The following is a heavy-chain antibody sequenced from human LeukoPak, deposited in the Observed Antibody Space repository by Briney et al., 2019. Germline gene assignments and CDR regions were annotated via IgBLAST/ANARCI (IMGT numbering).Heavy chain of an antibody. V-gene: IGHV3-30*02. CDR2: IRYDGSNK. CDR1: GFTFSSYG. J-gene: IGHJ6*03. Sequence: PGGSLRLSCAASGFTFSSYGMHWVRQAPGKGLEWVAFIRYDGSNKYYADSVKGRFTISRDNSKNTLYLQMNSLRAEDTVVYYCAKDADCSSTSCYYYYYYYMDVWGKGTTVTVSS. D-gene: IGHD2-2*01. CDR3: AKDADCSSTSCYYYYYYYMDV.